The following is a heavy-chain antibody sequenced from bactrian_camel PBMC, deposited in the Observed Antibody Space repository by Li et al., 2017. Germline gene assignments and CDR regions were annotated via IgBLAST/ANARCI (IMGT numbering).Heavy chain of an antibody. CDR1: TYTATRER. J-gene: IGHJ4*01. V-gene: IGHV3S26*01. CDR2: IGMDGRT. Sequence: HVQLVESGGGSVQTGGSLRLACAASTYTATRERMAWFRQAPGKEREGVAAIGMDGRTSAADSVKGRFTISKDNAKNTLYLQMDNLQPEDTAVYYCAARPVNTRACVAGGRYEFGYWGQGTQVTVS. D-gene: IGHD1*01. CDR3: AARPVNTRACVAGGRYEFGY.